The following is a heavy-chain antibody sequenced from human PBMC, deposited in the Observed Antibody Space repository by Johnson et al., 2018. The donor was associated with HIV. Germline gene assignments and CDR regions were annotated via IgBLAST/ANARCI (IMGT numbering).Heavy chain of an antibody. D-gene: IGHD1-1*01. Sequence: QMQLVESGGGVVQPGRSLRLSCSASGFTFSSYAMHWVRQAPGKGLEWVAFIRYDGSNKYYADSVKGRFTISRDNSKNTLYLQMNSLRAEDTAVYYCAKELMYNGTDVGAFDIWGQGTMVTVSS. J-gene: IGHJ3*02. CDR2: IRYDGSNK. V-gene: IGHV3-30*02. CDR3: AKELMYNGTDVGAFDI. CDR1: GFTFSSYA.